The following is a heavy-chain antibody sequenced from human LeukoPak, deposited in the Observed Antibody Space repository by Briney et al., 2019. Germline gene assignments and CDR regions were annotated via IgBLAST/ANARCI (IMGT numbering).Heavy chain of an antibody. V-gene: IGHV1-8*03. CDR3: ARALTSYYYDSSGYYYYYYMDV. CDR2: MNPNSGNT. CDR1: GYTFTSYD. Sequence: ASVKVSCKASGYTFTSYDINWVRQATGQGLEWMGWMNPNSGNTGYAQKFQGRVTITRNTSISTAYMELSSLRSEDTAVYYCARALTSYYYDSSGYYYYYYMDVWGKGTTVPVSS. J-gene: IGHJ6*03. D-gene: IGHD3-22*01.